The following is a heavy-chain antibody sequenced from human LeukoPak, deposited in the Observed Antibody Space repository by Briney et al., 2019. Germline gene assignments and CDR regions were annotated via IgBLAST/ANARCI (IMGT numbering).Heavy chain of an antibody. Sequence: TGGSLRLSCAASGFTFSDYYMSWIRQAPGKGLEWVSYISSSGSTIYYADSVKGRFTISRDNAKNSLYLQMNSLRAEDTAVYYCARPRGSSTSCYDYWGQGTLVTVSS. CDR2: ISSSGSTI. V-gene: IGHV3-11*04. CDR1: GFTFSDYY. D-gene: IGHD2-2*01. J-gene: IGHJ4*02. CDR3: ARPRGSSTSCYDY.